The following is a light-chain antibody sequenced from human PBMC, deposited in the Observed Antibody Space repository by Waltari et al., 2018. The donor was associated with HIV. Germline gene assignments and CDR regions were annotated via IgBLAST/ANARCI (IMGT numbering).Light chain of an antibody. CDR2: DDV. J-gene: IGLJ2*01. CDR1: NMCRNS. V-gene: IGLV3-21*02. CDR3: QVWDRSYKEAV. Sequence: SYVLTQAPSLSVAPGQTATISCGNMCRNSAQWYRQKPGRAPLLVVLDDVDRSSGIPARFSGARSGERATLTIRGVEAGDEADYYCQVWDRSYKEAVFGGGT.